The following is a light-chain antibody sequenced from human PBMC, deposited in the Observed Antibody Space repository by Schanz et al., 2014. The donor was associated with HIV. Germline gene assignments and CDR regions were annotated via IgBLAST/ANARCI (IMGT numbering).Light chain of an antibody. CDR1: SSNIGNNY. V-gene: IGLV1-51*01. CDR3: QSYDSSLSGNVV. Sequence: QSVLTQPPSVSAAPGQKVTISCSGRSSNIGNNYVSWYHPLPGTAPKPLIYDNNQRPSGIPDRFSGSRSGTSASLAITGLQAEDEADYYCQSYDSSLSGNVVFGGGTKLTVL. CDR2: DNN. J-gene: IGLJ2*01.